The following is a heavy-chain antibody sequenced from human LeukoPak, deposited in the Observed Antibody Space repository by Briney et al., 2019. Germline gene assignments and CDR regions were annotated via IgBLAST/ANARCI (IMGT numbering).Heavy chain of an antibody. Sequence: SETLSLTCSVSGGSISSSVYYWGWIRQPPGKGLEWIGYIYYSGSTNYNPSLKSRVTISVDTSKNQFSLKLSSVTAADTAVYYCARHPGDAFDIWGQGTMVTVSS. J-gene: IGHJ3*02. CDR3: ARHPGDAFDI. CDR2: IYYSGST. V-gene: IGHV4-61*05. CDR1: GGSISSSVYY.